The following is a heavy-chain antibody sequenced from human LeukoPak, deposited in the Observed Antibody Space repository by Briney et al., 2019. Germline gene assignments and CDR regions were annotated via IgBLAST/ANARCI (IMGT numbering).Heavy chain of an antibody. D-gene: IGHD2-15*01. CDR3: ARVRYCSGGSCYGVFDY. CDR1: GFTFSSYS. Sequence: PGGSLRLSCAASGFTFSSYSMDWVRQAPGKGLEWVSSISSSSSYIYYADSVKGRFTISRDNAKNSLYLQMNSLRAEDTAVYYCARVRYCSGGSCYGVFDYWGQGTLVTVSS. CDR2: ISSSSSYI. V-gene: IGHV3-21*01. J-gene: IGHJ4*02.